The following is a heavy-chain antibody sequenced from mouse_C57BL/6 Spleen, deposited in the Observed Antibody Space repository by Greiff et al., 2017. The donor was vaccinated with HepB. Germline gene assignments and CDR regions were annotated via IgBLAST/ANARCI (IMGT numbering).Heavy chain of an antibody. D-gene: IGHD4-1*01. CDR2: IRNKANGYTT. Sequence: EVKLVESGGGLVQPGGSLSLSCAASGFTFTDYYMSWVRQPPGKALEWLGFIRNKANGYTTEYSATVKGRFTISRDNYQSILYLQMNALRAEDIATYDCARYELGRGYFDVWGTGTTVTVSS. V-gene: IGHV7-3*01. CDR3: ARYELGRGYFDV. CDR1: GFTFTDYY. J-gene: IGHJ1*03.